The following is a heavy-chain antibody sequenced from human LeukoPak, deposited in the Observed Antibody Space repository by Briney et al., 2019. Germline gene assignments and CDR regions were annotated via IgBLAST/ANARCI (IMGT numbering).Heavy chain of an antibody. D-gene: IGHD3-22*01. J-gene: IGHJ4*02. CDR3: ARDMDYYDSSGETDY. CDR2: INPNSGGT. Sequence: ASVKVSCKPSGYTFTGYYMHWVRQAPGQGREWMGWINPNSGGTNYAQKFQGRVTMTRDTSISTAYMELSRLRSDDTAVYYCARDMDYYDSSGETDYWGQGTLVTVSS. CDR1: GYTFTGYY. V-gene: IGHV1-2*02.